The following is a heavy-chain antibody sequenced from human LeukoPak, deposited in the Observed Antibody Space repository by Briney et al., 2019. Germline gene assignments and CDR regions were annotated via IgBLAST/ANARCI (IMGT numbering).Heavy chain of an antibody. CDR1: GFTFSIYA. CDR3: AKVRGSGNYYNNYFDY. J-gene: IGHJ4*02. CDR2: ISGSGNST. D-gene: IGHD3-10*01. V-gene: IGHV3-23*01. Sequence: PGGSLRLSCAASGFTFSIYAMSWVRQAPGKGLDWVSAISGSGNSTYYADSVKGRFTVSRDNSKNTLYLQMNSLRAEDTAIYYCAKVRGSGNYYNNYFDYWGQGTLVTVSS.